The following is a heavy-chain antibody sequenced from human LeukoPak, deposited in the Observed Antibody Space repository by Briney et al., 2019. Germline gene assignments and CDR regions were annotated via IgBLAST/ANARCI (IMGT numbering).Heavy chain of an antibody. J-gene: IGHJ5*02. CDR2: INPNSGGT. CDR1: GYTFTGYY. CDR3: ASLHYGPTPDWFDP. D-gene: IGHD4-17*01. V-gene: IGHV1-2*02. Sequence: ASVKVSCKASGYTFTGYYMHWVRQAPGQGLEWMGWINPNSGGTNYAQKFQGRVTMTRDTSISTAYMELSGLRSDDTAVYYCASLHYGPTPDWFDPWGQGTLVTVSS.